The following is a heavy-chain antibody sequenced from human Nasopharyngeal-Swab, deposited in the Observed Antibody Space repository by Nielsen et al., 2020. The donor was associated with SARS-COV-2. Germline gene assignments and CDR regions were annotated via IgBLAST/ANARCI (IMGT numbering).Heavy chain of an antibody. J-gene: IGHJ5*02. CDR2: IYYSGST. Sequence: SETLSLTCTVSGGSISSSSYYWGWIRQPPGKGLEWIGSIYYSGSTYYNPSLQSRVTISVDTSKNQFSLKLSSVTAADTAVYYCARLQYPWFGELSWWFDPWGQGTLVTVSS. V-gene: IGHV4-39*01. CDR3: ARLQYPWFGELSWWFDP. CDR1: GGSISSSSYY. D-gene: IGHD3-10*01.